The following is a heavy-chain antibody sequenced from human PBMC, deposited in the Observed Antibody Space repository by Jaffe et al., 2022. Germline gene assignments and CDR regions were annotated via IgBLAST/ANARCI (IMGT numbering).Heavy chain of an antibody. CDR1: GYTFTGYY. Sequence: QVQLVQSGAEVKKPGASVKVSCKASGYTFTGYYMHWVRQAPGQGLEWMGRINPNSGGTNYAQKFQGRVTMTRDTSISTAYMELSRLRSDDTAVYYCARSTDGATSTLKGVVIQNWFDPWGQGTLVTVSS. CDR2: INPNSGGT. V-gene: IGHV1-2*06. D-gene: IGHD3-3*01. CDR3: ARSTDGATSTLKGVVIQNWFDP. J-gene: IGHJ5*02.